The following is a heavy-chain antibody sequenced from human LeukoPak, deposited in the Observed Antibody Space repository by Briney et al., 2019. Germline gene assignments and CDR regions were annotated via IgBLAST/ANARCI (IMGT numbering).Heavy chain of an antibody. Sequence: SQTLSLTCSVSGGSIGTAGYYWSWTRQPPGKGLEWIGYIYYSGSTNYNPSLKSRVTISVDTSKNQFSLKLSSVTAADTAVYYCARDYGSGSYNSPFDFWGQGTLVTVSS. CDR1: GGSIGTAGYY. CDR2: IYYSGST. CDR3: ARDYGSGSYNSPFDF. J-gene: IGHJ4*02. D-gene: IGHD3-10*01. V-gene: IGHV4-61*08.